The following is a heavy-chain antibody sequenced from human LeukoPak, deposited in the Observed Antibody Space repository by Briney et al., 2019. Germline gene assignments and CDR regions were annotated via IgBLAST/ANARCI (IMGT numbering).Heavy chain of an antibody. D-gene: IGHD2-2*01. J-gene: IGHJ4*02. CDR3: ARVPKEGDDASH. CDR2: IYYSGST. Sequence: KPSETLSLTCAVYGGSFNGYYWNWIRQPPGKGLEWIGSIYYSGSTYYNPSLKSRVTISVDTSKNQFSLKLSSVTAADTAVYYCARVPKEGDDASHWGQGTLVTVSS. V-gene: IGHV4-34*01. CDR1: GGSFNGYY.